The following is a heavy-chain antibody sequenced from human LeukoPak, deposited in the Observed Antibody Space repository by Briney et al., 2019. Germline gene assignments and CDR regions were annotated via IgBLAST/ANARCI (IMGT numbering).Heavy chain of an antibody. CDR2: IYHTGRS. Sequence: SETLSLTCDVSGGSTSSDNWWIWVRQPPGKGLEWIGEIYHTGRSNYNPSLKSRVSMSVDKSKNQFSLTLSSVTAADTALYYCVRGLYGSDSYWGQGNLVTVSS. V-gene: IGHV4-4*02. J-gene: IGHJ4*02. D-gene: IGHD1-26*01. CDR3: VRGLYGSDSY. CDR1: GGSTSSDNW.